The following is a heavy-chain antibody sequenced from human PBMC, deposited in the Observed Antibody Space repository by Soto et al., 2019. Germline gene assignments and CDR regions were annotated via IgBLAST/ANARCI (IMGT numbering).Heavy chain of an antibody. D-gene: IGHD6-19*01. J-gene: IGHJ2*01. V-gene: IGHV1-69*12. CDR3: AQTLGSAVAGPGRFDL. Sequence: QVQLVQSGAEVKKPGSSVKVSCKASGGTFSNYAISWVRQAPGQGLEWMGGITPFFGTANYAQKFQGRVTITADESMSTAYMELSRLRSEDTAVYYCAQTLGSAVAGPGRFDLWGRGTLVTVPS. CDR2: ITPFFGTA. CDR1: GGTFSNYA.